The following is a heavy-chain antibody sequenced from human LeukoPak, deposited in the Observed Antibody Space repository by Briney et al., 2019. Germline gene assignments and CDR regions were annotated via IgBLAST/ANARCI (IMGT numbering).Heavy chain of an antibody. V-gene: IGHV4-31*11. CDR2: IYYSGST. Sequence: SETLSLTCAVSGGSISSGGYSWSWIRQPPGKGLEWIGYIYYSGSTYYNPSLKSRVTISVDTSKNQFSLKLSSVTAADTAVYYCARITIFWRHAFDIWGQGTMVTVSS. CDR3: ARITIFWRHAFDI. CDR1: GGSISSGGYS. D-gene: IGHD3-9*01. J-gene: IGHJ3*02.